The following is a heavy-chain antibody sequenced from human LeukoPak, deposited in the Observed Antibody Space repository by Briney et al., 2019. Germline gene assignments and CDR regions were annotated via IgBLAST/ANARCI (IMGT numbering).Heavy chain of an antibody. CDR1: GGSISSYY. Sequence: SETLSLTCTVSGGSISSYYWSWIRQPPGKGLEWIGYIYYSGSTNYNPSLKSRVTISVDTSKNQFSLKLSSVTAADTAVYYCARHREYNHRAFDIWGQGTMVTVSS. CDR2: IYYSGST. D-gene: IGHD1-1*01. J-gene: IGHJ3*02. CDR3: ARHREYNHRAFDI. V-gene: IGHV4-59*08.